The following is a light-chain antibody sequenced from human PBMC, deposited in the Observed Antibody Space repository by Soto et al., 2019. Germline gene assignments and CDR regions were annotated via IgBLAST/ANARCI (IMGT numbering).Light chain of an antibody. CDR1: QSVSSSY. V-gene: IGKV3-20*01. Sequence: SPGTLSLSPGERATLSCRASQSVSSSYLAWYQQKPGQAPRLLIYGASSRATGIPDRFSGSGSGTDFTLTISRLEPEDFAMYYCQQYGRSPGTFGQGTKVDIK. CDR2: GAS. CDR3: QQYGRSPGT. J-gene: IGKJ1*01.